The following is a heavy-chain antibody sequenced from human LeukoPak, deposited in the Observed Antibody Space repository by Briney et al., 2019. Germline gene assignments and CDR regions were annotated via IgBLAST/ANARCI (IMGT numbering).Heavy chain of an antibody. CDR2: INHSGSI. D-gene: IGHD3-22*01. J-gene: IGHJ4*02. V-gene: IGHV4-34*01. CDR3: ARKYYYDSSGPPFDY. Sequence: SETLSLTCAVYGGSFSGYYWSWIRQPPEKGLEWIGEINHSGSINYNPSLKSRVTISVDTSKNQFSLKLSSVTAADTAVYYCARKYYYDSSGPPFDYWGQGTLVTVSS. CDR1: GGSFSGYY.